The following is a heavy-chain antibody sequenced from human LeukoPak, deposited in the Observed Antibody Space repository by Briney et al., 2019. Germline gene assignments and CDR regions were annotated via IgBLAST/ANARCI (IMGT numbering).Heavy chain of an antibody. Sequence: PSETLSLTCTVSGGSISGYYWSWIRQPAGKGLEWIGRIYTSGSTNYNPSLKSRVTMSVDTSKNQFSLKLSSVTAADTAVYYCARPSRIGPGLRYFDYWGQGTLVTVSS. J-gene: IGHJ4*02. CDR3: ARPSRIGPGLRYFDY. V-gene: IGHV4-4*07. CDR2: IYTSGST. CDR1: GGSISGYY. D-gene: IGHD2-21*01.